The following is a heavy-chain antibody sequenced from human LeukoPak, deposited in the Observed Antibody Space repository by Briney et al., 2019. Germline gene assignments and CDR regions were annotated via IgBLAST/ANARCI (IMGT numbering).Heavy chain of an antibody. Sequence: GGSLRLSCAASGFTFSSYGMHWVRQAPGKGLEWVAVISYDGSNKYYADSVKGRFTISRDNSKNTLYLQMNSLRAEDTAVYYCAKWFHEYYYDSSGAPFFDYWGQGTLVTVSS. CDR3: AKWFHEYYYDSSGAPFFDY. J-gene: IGHJ4*02. CDR2: ISYDGSNK. D-gene: IGHD3-22*01. CDR1: GFTFSSYG. V-gene: IGHV3-30*18.